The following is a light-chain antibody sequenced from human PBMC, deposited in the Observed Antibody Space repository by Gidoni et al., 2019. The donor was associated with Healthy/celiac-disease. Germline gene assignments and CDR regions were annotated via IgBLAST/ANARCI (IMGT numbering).Light chain of an antibody. Sequence: EIVLTQSPATLSFSPGERATLSCRASQSVSSYLAWYQQKPGQAPRLLIYDASNRATGIPARFSGSGSGTDFTLTISSLEPEDFAVYYCQQRSNWWTFAQGTKVEIK. J-gene: IGKJ1*01. CDR3: QQRSNWWT. V-gene: IGKV3-11*01. CDR1: QSVSSY. CDR2: DAS.